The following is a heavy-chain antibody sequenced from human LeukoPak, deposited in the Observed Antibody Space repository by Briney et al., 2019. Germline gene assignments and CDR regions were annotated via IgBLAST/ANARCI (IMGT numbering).Heavy chain of an antibody. J-gene: IGHJ4*02. CDR1: GGSFCGYY. CDR3: ARIITMVRGVIVYYFDY. D-gene: IGHD3-10*01. CDR2: INHSGST. V-gene: IGHV4-34*01. Sequence: ASETLSLTCAVYGGSFCGYYWRWLRQPPGKGVEWVGEINHSGSTNYNPSLKSRVTISVDTSKNQFSLKLSSVTAADTAVYYCARIITMVRGVIVYYFDYWGQGTLVTVSS.